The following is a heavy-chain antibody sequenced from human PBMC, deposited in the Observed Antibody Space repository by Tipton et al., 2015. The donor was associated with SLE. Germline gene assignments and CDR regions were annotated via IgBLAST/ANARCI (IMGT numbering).Heavy chain of an antibody. V-gene: IGHV3-7*01. Sequence: SLRLSCEASGFTFSNYWMNWVRQAPGKGLEWVANINQDGSEIFYVDSVKGRFTIFRDNAKYTVYLQMNSLRAEDTALYYCAREPSTGAFDYWGQGNLVTVSS. CDR2: INQDGSEI. J-gene: IGHJ4*02. CDR3: AREPSTGAFDY. D-gene: IGHD1-14*01. CDR1: GFTFSNYW.